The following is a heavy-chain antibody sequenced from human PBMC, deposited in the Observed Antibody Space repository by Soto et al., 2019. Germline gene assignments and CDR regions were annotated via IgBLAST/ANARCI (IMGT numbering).Heavy chain of an antibody. V-gene: IGHV4-61*01. Sequence: QVQLQESGPGLVKPSETLSLTCTVSGGSVSSGSYYWSWIRQPPGKGLEWIGYIYYSGSTNYNPSLKSRVTISVDTSKNQFSLKLSSVTAADTAVYYCAREMSCYGSGTDAFDIWGQGTMVTVSS. D-gene: IGHD3-10*01. CDR3: AREMSCYGSGTDAFDI. CDR2: IYYSGST. CDR1: GGSVSSGSYY. J-gene: IGHJ3*02.